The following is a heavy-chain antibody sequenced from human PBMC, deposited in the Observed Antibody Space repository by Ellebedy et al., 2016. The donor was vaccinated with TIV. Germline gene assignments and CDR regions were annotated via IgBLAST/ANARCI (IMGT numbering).Heavy chain of an antibody. Sequence: GGSLRLSXAASGFSLSNSFMSWIRQAPGKGLEWVSTLTADGRSTYFADSMKGRFTISRDNSKNTVYLQMNSLRSEDTAVYYCRPGHYSDAWGQGTLVTVSS. J-gene: IGHJ4*02. V-gene: IGHV3-23*01. CDR2: LTADGRST. CDR1: GFSLSNSF. CDR3: RPGHYSDA.